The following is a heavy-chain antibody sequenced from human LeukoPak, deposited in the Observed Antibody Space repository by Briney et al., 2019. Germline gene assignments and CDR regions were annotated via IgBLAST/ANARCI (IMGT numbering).Heavy chain of an antibody. V-gene: IGHV3-33*06. CDR1: GFTFSIYD. D-gene: IGHD3-10*01. J-gene: IGHJ6*02. CDR2: IWYDGTNK. CDR3: AKDRGTMVRGVGMDV. Sequence: GRSLTLSCAMSGFTFSIYDMNWVRQAPGKGREWVAVIWYDGTNKFYADSVKGRFTISRDNSKNTLYLQMNSLRAEDTAVYYCAKDRGTMVRGVGMDVWGQGTTVTVSS.